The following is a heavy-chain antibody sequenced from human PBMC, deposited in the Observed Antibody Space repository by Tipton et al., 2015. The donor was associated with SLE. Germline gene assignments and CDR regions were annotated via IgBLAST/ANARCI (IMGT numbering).Heavy chain of an antibody. CDR1: GDSISSGGYY. J-gene: IGHJ3*02. CDR2: IHYRRNT. CDR3: ARAEGSWDAFDI. Sequence: TLSLTCTVSGDSISSGGYYWSWIRQHPGKGLEYIGYIHYRRNTYYNPSLRSRVFISVDTSKNQFSLKLSSVTAADTAVYYCARAEGSWDAFDIWGQGTMVTVSS. V-gene: IGHV4-31*03. D-gene: IGHD2-15*01.